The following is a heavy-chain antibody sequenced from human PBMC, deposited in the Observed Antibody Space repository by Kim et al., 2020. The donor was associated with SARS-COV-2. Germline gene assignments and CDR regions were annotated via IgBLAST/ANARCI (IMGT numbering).Heavy chain of an antibody. CDR3: ARRLIVPGTTGVKRLLGPFDY. Sequence: GGSLRLSCGVSGFTFKDNGMGWVRQAPGKGLEWVSTISASGGTTYYADSVKGRFTISRDNSNDTLYLQMTNLGVGDTALYYCARRLIVPGTTGVKRLLGPFDYWGQGTLVAVSS. D-gene: IGHD1-1*01. CDR1: GFTFKDNG. CDR2: ISASGGTT. V-gene: IGHV3-23*01. J-gene: IGHJ4*02.